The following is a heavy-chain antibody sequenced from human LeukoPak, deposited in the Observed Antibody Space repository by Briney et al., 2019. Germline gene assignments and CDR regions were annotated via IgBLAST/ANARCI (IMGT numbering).Heavy chain of an antibody. V-gene: IGHV1-18*01. D-gene: IGHD3-3*01. J-gene: IGHJ6*03. Sequence: ASVKVSCKASGYTFTRYGISWVRQAPGQGLEWMGWISAYNGNTNYAQKLQGRVTMTTDTSASTAYMELRSLTSDDTAVYYCVTADIFGDRYYFYLDVWGEGTTVTVSS. CDR1: GYTFTRYG. CDR2: ISAYNGNT. CDR3: VTADIFGDRYYFYLDV.